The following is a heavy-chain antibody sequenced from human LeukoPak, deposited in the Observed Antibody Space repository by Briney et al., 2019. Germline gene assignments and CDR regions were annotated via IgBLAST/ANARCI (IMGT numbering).Heavy chain of an antibody. Sequence: GGSLRFSCAASGFTFSSYAMHWVRQAPGKGLEYVSAISSNGGSTYYANSVKGRFTISRDNSKNTLYLQMGSLRAEDMAVYYCARAPSWGSSSYAFDIWGQGTMVTVSS. CDR1: GFTFSSYA. D-gene: IGHD6-6*01. V-gene: IGHV3-64*01. CDR2: ISSNGGST. CDR3: ARAPSWGSSSYAFDI. J-gene: IGHJ3*02.